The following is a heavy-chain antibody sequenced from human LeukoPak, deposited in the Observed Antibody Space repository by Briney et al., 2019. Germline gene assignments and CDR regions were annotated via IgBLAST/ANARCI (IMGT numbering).Heavy chain of an antibody. J-gene: IGHJ4*02. Sequence: ASVKVSCKASGYTFTSYDINWVRQATGQGLEWMGWMNPNTGNTGYAQKFQGRVTMTRNTSISTAYMELSSLRSEDTAVYYCARGALMIVVLALDYWGQGTLVTVSS. CDR1: GYTFTSYD. D-gene: IGHD3-22*01. CDR3: ARGALMIVVLALDY. CDR2: MNPNTGNT. V-gene: IGHV1-8*01.